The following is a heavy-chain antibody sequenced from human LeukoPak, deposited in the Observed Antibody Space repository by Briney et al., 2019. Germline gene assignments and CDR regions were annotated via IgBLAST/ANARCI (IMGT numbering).Heavy chain of an antibody. Sequence: ASVKVSCKASGGTFSSYAISWVRQAPGQGLEWMGWISAYNGNTNYAQKLQGRVTMTTDTSTSTAYMELRSLRSDDTAVYYCARDPYSNYGRNWFDPWGQGTLVTVSS. CDR2: ISAYNGNT. V-gene: IGHV1-18*01. D-gene: IGHD4-11*01. J-gene: IGHJ5*02. CDR1: GGTFSSYA. CDR3: ARDPYSNYGRNWFDP.